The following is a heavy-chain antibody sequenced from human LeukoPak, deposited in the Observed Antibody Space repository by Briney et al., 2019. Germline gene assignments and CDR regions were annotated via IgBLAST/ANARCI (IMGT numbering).Heavy chain of an antibody. Sequence: GGSLRLSCAAFGFTFSSYAMSWVRQAPGKGLEWVAVVSYDGNIEIYEDSVRGRFTISRDNAKNILYLQMNSLRADDTAVYYCAKEYSYGNWLFDYWGQGTLVTVSS. CDR3: AKEYSYGNWLFDY. CDR1: GFTFSSYA. D-gene: IGHD5-18*01. V-gene: IGHV3-30*18. CDR2: VSYDGNIE. J-gene: IGHJ4*02.